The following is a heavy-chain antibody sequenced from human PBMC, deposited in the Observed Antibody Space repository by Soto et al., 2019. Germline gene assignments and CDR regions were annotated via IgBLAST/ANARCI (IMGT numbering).Heavy chain of an antibody. CDR2: VSTYDGNT. D-gene: IGHD2-21*01. Sequence: QVQLVQSGGEVKEPGASVKVSCKASGYRFSRYGINWVRQAPAQGLEWMGWVSTYDGNTQYAQKFQGRITMTTDTSTNTVYLELRSLTSDDTAVYYCARDEEDANLMIVVLPGDYWGQGTLVSVSS. J-gene: IGHJ4*02. CDR1: GYRFSRYG. CDR3: ARDEEDANLMIVVLPGDY. V-gene: IGHV1-18*01.